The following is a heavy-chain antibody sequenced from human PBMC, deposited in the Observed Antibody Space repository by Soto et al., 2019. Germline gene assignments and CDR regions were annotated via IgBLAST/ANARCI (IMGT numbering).Heavy chain of an antibody. CDR1: GGSISSYY. CDR2: IYYSGST. J-gene: IGHJ4*02. Sequence: SETLSLTCTVSGGSISSYYWSWIRQPPGKGLEWIGYIYYSGSTNYNPSLKSRVTISVDTSKNQFSLKLSSVTAADTAVYYCARGMLQYMIPFFDYWGQGTLVTVSS. CDR3: ARGMLQYMIPFFDY. D-gene: IGHD4-4*01. V-gene: IGHV4-59*01.